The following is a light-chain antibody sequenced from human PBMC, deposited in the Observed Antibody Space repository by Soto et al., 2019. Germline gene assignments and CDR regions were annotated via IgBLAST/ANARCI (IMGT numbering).Light chain of an antibody. CDR2: EVS. CDR3: SSYTSRSTYD. J-gene: IGLJ1*01. CDR1: SSDVGSYDR. V-gene: IGLV2-18*02. Sequence: QSALTQPPSVSGSPEQLVTISCTGTSSDVGSYDRVSWYQQPPGTASKLMIYEVSYRPSGVPDRFSGSKSGNTASLTISGFQSEGGADYYCSSYTSRSTYDVGTGTMVT.